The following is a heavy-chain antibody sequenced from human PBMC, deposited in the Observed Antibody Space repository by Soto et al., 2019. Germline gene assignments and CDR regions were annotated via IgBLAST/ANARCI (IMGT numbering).Heavy chain of an antibody. J-gene: IGHJ5*02. CDR2: IYWDDDK. V-gene: IGHV2-5*02. Sequence: QITLKESGPTLVKPTQTLTLTCTFSGFSLSTSGVGVGWIRQPPGKALEWLALIYWDDDKRYSPSLKSRLTLTKDTSKNPVVLTLTNMDPVDTATDYGAHSLRLGREGYCSGGSCPNWFDPWGQGTLVTVSS. CDR1: GFSLSTSGVG. D-gene: IGHD2-15*01. CDR3: AHSLRLGREGYCSGGSCPNWFDP.